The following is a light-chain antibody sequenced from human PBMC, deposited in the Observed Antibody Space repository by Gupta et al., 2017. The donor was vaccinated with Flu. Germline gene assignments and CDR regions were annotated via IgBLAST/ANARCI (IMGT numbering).Light chain of an antibody. V-gene: IGLV2-14*01. CDR1: SSDVGGFGY. J-gene: IGLJ2*01. Sequence: QSALTQPAYLSASPGQSITISCTGTSSDVGGFGYVSWYQQHAGKVPKLIIYEVRNRPSGVSSRFSGSRSGNTASLTISGLQAEDEADYYCTSYTSNSTLFLFGGGTRLAVL. CDR3: TSYTSNSTLFL. CDR2: EVR.